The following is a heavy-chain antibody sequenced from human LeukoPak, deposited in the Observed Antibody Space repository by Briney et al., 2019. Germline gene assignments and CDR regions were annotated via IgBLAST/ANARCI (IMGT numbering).Heavy chain of an antibody. V-gene: IGHV1-2*02. J-gene: IGHJ3*02. D-gene: IGHD1-26*01. Sequence: GASVKVSCKASGYTFTGYYMHWVRQAPGQGLEWMGWINPNSGGTNYAQKFQGRVTMTRDTSISTAYMELSRLRSDDTAVYYCAYSVEGELLVGAFDIWGRGTMVTVS. CDR1: GYTFTGYY. CDR2: INPNSGGT. CDR3: AYSVEGELLVGAFDI.